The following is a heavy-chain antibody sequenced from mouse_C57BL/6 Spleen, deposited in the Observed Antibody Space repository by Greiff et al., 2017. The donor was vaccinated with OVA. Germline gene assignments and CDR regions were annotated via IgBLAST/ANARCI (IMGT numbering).Heavy chain of an antibody. J-gene: IGHJ3*01. CDR1: GYSITSGYY. CDR2: ISYDGSN. Sequence: VQLKESGPGLVKPSQSLSLTCSVTGYSITSGYYWNWIRQFPGNKLEWMGYISYDGSNNYNPSLKNRISITRDTSKNQFFLKLNSVTTEDTATYYCARAGDYGTLFAYWGQGTLVTVSA. CDR3: ARAGDYGTLFAY. V-gene: IGHV3-6*01. D-gene: IGHD1-1*01.